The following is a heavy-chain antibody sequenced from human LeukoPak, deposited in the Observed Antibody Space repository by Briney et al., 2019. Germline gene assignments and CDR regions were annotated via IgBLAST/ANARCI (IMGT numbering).Heavy chain of an antibody. CDR2: INHNGNI. CDR3: ARGGLRYSSSWYSFYMDV. CDR1: DGSISSYY. V-gene: IGHV4-34*01. J-gene: IGHJ6*03. Sequence: SETLSLTCTVSDGSISSYYWSWIRQSPGKGLEWIGEINHNGNINYNPSLKSRVSISVDTSKKQFSLKLSSVNAADTAVYNCARGGLRYSSSWYSFYMDVWGKGTTVTVSS. D-gene: IGHD6-13*01.